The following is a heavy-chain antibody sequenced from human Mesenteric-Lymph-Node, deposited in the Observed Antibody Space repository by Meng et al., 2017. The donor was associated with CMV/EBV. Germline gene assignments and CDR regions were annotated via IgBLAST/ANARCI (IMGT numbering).Heavy chain of an antibody. D-gene: IGHD2-2*01. CDR2: ISSDGGTK. V-gene: IGHV3-30*04. J-gene: IGHJ6*02. Sequence: GESLKISCAASGFTLSSNAIHWVRQAPGKGLEWVAFISSDGGTKDYTDSVGGRFTISRDNSMNTVYLQMNSLRAEDTAVYYCASVGGYCTSTTCIRGGYYGLDVWGQGTTVTVSS. CDR1: GFTLSSNA. CDR3: ASVGGYCTSTTCIRGGYYGLDV.